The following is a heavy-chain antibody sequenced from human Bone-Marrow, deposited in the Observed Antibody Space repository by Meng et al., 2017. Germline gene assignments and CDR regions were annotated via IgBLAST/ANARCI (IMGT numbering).Heavy chain of an antibody. J-gene: IGHJ4*02. CDR1: GFTFSSYA. D-gene: IGHD5-12*01. Sequence: GGSLRLSCAASGFTFSSYAMHWVRQAPGKGLEWVAVISYDGSNKYYADSVKGRFTISRDNSKNTLYLQMNSLRDEDTAVYYCARAPIKSGYDPEFDYWGQGTLVTVSS. V-gene: IGHV3-30*04. CDR2: ISYDGSNK. CDR3: ARAPIKSGYDPEFDY.